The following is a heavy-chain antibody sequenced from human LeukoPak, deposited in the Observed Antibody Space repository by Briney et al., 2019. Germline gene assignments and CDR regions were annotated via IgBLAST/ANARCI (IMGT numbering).Heavy chain of an antibody. Sequence: SETLSLTCAVYGGSFSGYYRSWIRQPPGKGLEWIGEINHSGSTNYNPSLKSRVTISVDTSKNQFSLKLSSVTAADTAVYYCARGLGGWLRLFDYWGQGTLVTVSS. J-gene: IGHJ4*02. V-gene: IGHV4-34*01. CDR1: GGSFSGYY. CDR3: ARGLGGWLRLFDY. D-gene: IGHD5-12*01. CDR2: INHSGST.